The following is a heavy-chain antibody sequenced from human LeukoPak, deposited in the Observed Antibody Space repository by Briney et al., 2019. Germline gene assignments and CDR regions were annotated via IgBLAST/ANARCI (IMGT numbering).Heavy chain of an antibody. Sequence: ASVKVSCKASGYKFTSYGIAWVRQAPGHGPEYMGWISTRNGLANYSERFRGRVTMTTDTSTSTAYMELKSLRSDDTAIYYCVRLSGQWLVHSYFDHWGQGTQVTVSS. CDR1: GYKFTSYG. V-gene: IGHV1-18*01. CDR2: ISTRNGLA. J-gene: IGHJ4*02. D-gene: IGHD6-19*01. CDR3: VRLSGQWLVHSYFDH.